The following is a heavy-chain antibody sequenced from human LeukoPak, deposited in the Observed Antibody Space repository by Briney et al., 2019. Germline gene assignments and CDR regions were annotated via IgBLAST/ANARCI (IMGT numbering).Heavy chain of an antibody. Sequence: GGSLRLSCAASGFTFSRYAMSWVRQAPGKGLEWVSGISGSGSGGSTYYADSVKGRFTISRDNSKKTLYLEMNSLRAEETAVYYCARVDFSPSPFDYWGQGTLVTVSS. V-gene: IGHV3-23*01. CDR1: GFTFSRYA. CDR3: ARVDFSPSPFDY. J-gene: IGHJ4*02. CDR2: ISGSGSGGST.